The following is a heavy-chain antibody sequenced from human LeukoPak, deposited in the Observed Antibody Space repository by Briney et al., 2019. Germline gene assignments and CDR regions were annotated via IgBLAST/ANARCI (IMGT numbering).Heavy chain of an antibody. Sequence: GGSLRLSCAASGFTFDDYGMSWVRQAPGKGLEWVSGINWNGGSTGYADSVKGRFTISRDNAKNSLYLQMNSLRAEDTALYYCARDLPNSPCSGGSCYSEAAFDIWGQGTMVTVSS. CDR3: ARDLPNSPCSGGSCYSEAAFDI. CDR1: GFTFDDYG. CDR2: INWNGGST. J-gene: IGHJ3*02. V-gene: IGHV3-20*04. D-gene: IGHD2-15*01.